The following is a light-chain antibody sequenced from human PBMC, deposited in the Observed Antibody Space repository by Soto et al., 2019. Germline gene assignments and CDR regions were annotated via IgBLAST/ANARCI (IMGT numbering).Light chain of an antibody. V-gene: IGKV1-8*01. CDR2: AAS. Sequence: MTQSQSSVSASPRSIXPXARRASQGISSYLAWYQQKPGKAPKLLIYAASTLKSGVPSRFSGSGSGTDFTLTISCLQSEAFAVYCCDQYTAQRTAFG. CDR3: DQYTAQRTA. J-gene: IGKJ5*01. CDR1: QGISSY.